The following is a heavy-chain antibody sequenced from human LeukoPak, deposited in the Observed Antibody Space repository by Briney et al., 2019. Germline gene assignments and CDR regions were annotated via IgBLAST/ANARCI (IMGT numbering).Heavy chain of an antibody. Sequence: PGGSLRLSCAASGFTFSRSTMSWVRQAPGKGLEWVSSISGGSSSINYADSVKGRFTISRDNAKSSLSLQMNSLRAEDTAVYYCARRAAAGHLDGFDIWGQGTLITVSS. D-gene: IGHD6-13*01. CDR2: ISGGSSSI. CDR3: ARRAAAGHLDGFDI. V-gene: IGHV3-21*01. CDR1: GFTFSRST. J-gene: IGHJ3*02.